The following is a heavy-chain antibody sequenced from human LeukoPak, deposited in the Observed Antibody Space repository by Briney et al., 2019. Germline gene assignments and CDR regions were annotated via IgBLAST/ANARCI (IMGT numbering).Heavy chain of an antibody. CDR2: IYYSGST. D-gene: IGHD2-21*02. V-gene: IGHV4-39*07. CDR3: ASVDLVVTAILDY. Sequence: SETLSLACTVSGCSIIRSSYDWGWLRQPPRRGREGCGSIYYSGSTYDNPSLESRVTILVDTSKNQLSLKLSSVTAADTAVYYCASVDLVVTAILDYWGQGTLVTVSS. J-gene: IGHJ4*02. CDR1: GCSIIRSSYD.